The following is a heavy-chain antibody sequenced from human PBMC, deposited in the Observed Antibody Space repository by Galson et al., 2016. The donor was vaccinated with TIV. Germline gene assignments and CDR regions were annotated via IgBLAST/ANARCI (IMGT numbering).Heavy chain of an antibody. CDR3: ASDVTLDY. CDR1: GASITSGGNY. J-gene: IGHJ4*02. CDR2: IYYRGST. V-gene: IGHV4-31*03. D-gene: IGHD4-23*01. Sequence: TLSLTCTVSGASITSGGNYWSWIRQQPGKGLEWIGYIYYRGSTYYNPSLKSRVTISIDTSKNQFSLKLSSVTAADTAIYYCASDVTLDYWGQGTRVTVSS.